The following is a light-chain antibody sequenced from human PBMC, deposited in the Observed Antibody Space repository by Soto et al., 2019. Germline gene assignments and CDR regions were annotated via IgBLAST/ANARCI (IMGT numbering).Light chain of an antibody. CDR3: QSYDGSLKL. CDR1: SSNIGAGSD. J-gene: IGLJ2*01. CDR2: DNN. V-gene: IGLV1-40*01. Sequence: QSVLTQPPSVSGAPGQRVTISCTGCSSNIGAGSDVHWYQQFPGTAPKLLIYDNNNRPSGVPDRFSGSKSGTSASLAITGLQAEDEADYYCQSYDGSLKLFGGGTKLTVL.